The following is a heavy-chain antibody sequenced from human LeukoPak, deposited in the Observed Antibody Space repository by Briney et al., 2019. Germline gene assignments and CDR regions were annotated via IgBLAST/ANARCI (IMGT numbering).Heavy chain of an antibody. CDR3: ARLLTGWFDP. CDR2: INHSGST. CDR1: GGSFSGYY. D-gene: IGHD7-27*01. Sequence: SETLSLTCAVYGGSFSGYYWSWIRQPPGKGLEWIGEINHSGSTNYNPSLKSRVTISVDTSKNQFSLKLSSVTAADTAVYYCARLLTGWFDPWGQGTLVTVSS. J-gene: IGHJ5*02. V-gene: IGHV4-34*01.